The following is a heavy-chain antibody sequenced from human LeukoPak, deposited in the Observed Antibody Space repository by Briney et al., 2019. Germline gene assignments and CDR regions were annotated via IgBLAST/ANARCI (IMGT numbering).Heavy chain of an antibody. D-gene: IGHD4-17*01. CDR1: GFTFSSYG. J-gene: IGHJ6*02. CDR2: IWYDGSNK. V-gene: IGHV3-33*01. CDR3: ARSDGDYFGYYYYGMDV. Sequence: PGGSLRLSCAASGFTFSSYGMPWVRQAPGKGLEWVAVIWYDGSNKYYADSVKGRFTISRDNSKNTLYLQMNSLRAEDTAVYYCARSDGDYFGYYYYGMDVWGQGTTVTVSS.